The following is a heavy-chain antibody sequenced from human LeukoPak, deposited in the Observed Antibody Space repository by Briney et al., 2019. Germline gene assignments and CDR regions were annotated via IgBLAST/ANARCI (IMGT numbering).Heavy chain of an antibody. CDR3: ARGSFASFDY. CDR1: GYSFTSYW. Sequence: GESLKICYKGSGYSFTSYWIGWVRQMPEKVLEWMGIIYPGDSDTRYSPSFQSQVTISAAKSISTAYLQWSSLKASDTAMYYCARGSFASFDYWGQGTLVTVSS. CDR2: IYPGDSDT. V-gene: IGHV5-51*01. J-gene: IGHJ4*02. D-gene: IGHD2-15*01.